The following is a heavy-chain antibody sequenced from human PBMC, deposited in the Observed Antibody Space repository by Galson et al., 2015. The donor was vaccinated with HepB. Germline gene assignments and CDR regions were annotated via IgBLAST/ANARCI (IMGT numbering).Heavy chain of an antibody. CDR1: GYSFTSYW. CDR2: IDPSDSYT. V-gene: IGHV5-10-1*01. Sequence: QSGAEVKKPGESLRISCKGSGYSFTSYWISWVRQMPGKGLEWMGRIDPSDSYTNYSPSFQGHVTISADKSISTAYLQWSSLKASDTAMYYCARHGGGTYSSGNNWFDPWGQGTLVTVSS. J-gene: IGHJ5*02. D-gene: IGHD6-19*01. CDR3: ARHGGGTYSSGNNWFDP.